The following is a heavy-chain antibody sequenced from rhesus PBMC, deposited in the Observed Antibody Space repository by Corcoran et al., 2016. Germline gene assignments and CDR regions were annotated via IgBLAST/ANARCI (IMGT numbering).Heavy chain of an antibody. D-gene: IGHD3-16*01. CDR2: INGNSGST. Sequence: QVQLQESGPGLVKPSETLSLTCAVSGASISSYWWSWIRQPPGKGLEWIGEINGNSGSTYYNPALRSRVTISKDASKNQFSLKLSSVTAADTAVYYCARSGGSYYGPDYWGQGVLVTVSS. CDR1: GASISSYW. J-gene: IGHJ4*01. V-gene: IGHV4-80*01. CDR3: ARSGGSYYGPDY.